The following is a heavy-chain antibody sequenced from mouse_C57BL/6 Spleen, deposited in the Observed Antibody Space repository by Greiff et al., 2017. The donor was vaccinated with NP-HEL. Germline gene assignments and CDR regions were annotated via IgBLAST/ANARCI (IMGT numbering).Heavy chain of an antibody. V-gene: IGHV3-6*01. CDR1: GYSITSGYY. Sequence: EVKLMESGPGLVKPSQSLSLTCSVTGYSITSGYYWNWIRQLPGNNLEWMGYRSYDGSNNYNPSLKNRITITSDTSKNQFFLKLHSVTTADTATYYCARDVCLFAYWGQGTLVTVSA. CDR2: RSYDGSN. CDR3: ARDVCLFAY. J-gene: IGHJ3*01.